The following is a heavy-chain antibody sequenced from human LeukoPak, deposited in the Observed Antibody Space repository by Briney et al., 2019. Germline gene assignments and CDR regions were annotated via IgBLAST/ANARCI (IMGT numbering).Heavy chain of an antibody. CDR2: IWYDGTNK. CDR3: TIGEGDY. D-gene: IGHD3-10*01. J-gene: IGHJ4*02. CDR1: GFTFSSYG. Sequence: GRSLRLSCAASGFTFSSYGMHWVRQAPGKGLEWVAVIWYDGTNKYYADSVKGRFTISRDNSKNTLYLQMNSLRAEYTAVYYCTIGEGDYWGQGTLVTVSS. V-gene: IGHV3-33*01.